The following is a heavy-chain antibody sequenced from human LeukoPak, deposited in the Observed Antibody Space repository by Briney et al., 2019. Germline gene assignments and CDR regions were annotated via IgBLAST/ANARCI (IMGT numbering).Heavy chain of an antibody. CDR2: INHSGST. J-gene: IGHJ3*02. CDR3: AREESSSFDYGGTLEAFDI. CDR1: GGSFSGYY. V-gene: IGHV4-34*01. Sequence: SETLSLTCAVYGGSFSGYYWSWIRQPPGKGLEWIGEINHSGSTNYNLSLKSRVTISVDTSKNQFSLKLSSVTAADTAVYYCAREESSSFDYGGTLEAFDIWGQGTMVTVSS. D-gene: IGHD4-23*01.